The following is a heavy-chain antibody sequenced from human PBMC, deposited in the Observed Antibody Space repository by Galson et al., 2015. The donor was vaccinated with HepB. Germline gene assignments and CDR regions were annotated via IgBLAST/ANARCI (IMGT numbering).Heavy chain of an antibody. D-gene: IGHD3-22*01. CDR1: GFTVSSNY. CDR2: IYSDGST. J-gene: IGHJ4*02. Sequence: SLRLSCAASGFTVSSNYMSWVRQAPGTGLEWVSIIYSDGSTYYADSVNGRFTISRDNSKNTLYLQLNSLRVEDTAVYYCARGGRGYAAELDYWGQGTLVTVSS. CDR3: ARGGRGYAAELDY. V-gene: IGHV3-53*01.